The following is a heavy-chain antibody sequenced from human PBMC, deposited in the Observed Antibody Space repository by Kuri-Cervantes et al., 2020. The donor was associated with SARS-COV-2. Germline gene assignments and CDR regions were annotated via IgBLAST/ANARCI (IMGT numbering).Heavy chain of an antibody. J-gene: IGHJ5*02. Sequence: GESLKISCAASGLSFSNYAMSWVRQAPGKGLEWVSSISGSGDDTHYADSVKGRFTISRDNPKNTLYLQMNSLRAEDTAVYYCAKGGSILATINRWASSWGQGTLVTVSS. CDR2: ISGSGDDT. D-gene: IGHD5-12*01. CDR1: GLSFSNYA. CDR3: AKGGSILATINRWASS. V-gene: IGHV3-23*01.